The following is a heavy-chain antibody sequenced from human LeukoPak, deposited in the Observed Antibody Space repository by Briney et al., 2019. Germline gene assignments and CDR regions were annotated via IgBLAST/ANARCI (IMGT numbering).Heavy chain of an antibody. J-gene: IGHJ4*02. D-gene: IGHD2-21*01. CDR1: GFTFNDYA. CDR3: ARDFFPIVDSTWYEIGY. Sequence: GGSLRLSCAASGFTFNDYAMYWVRQTPGKGLEWVTLISYDGYDKSYADSVRGRFTISRDNSKNTLYLQMDSLRSEDTAVYYCARDFFPIVDSTWYEIGYWGQGTLVTVSS. V-gene: IGHV3-30-3*01. CDR2: ISYDGYDK.